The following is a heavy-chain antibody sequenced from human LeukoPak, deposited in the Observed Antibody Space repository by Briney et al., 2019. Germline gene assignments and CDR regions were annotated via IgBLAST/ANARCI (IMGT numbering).Heavy chain of an antibody. V-gene: IGHV4-59*01. D-gene: IGHD4/OR15-4a*01. CDR3: ARDDPEYGAYFDY. CDR2: IYYSGST. Sequence: SETLSLTCTVSGGSISSYYWSWIRQPPGKGLEWIGYIYYSGSTNYNPSLKSRVTISVDTSKNQFSLKLSSVTAADTAVYYCARDDPEYGAYFDYWGQGTLVTVSS. CDR1: GGSISSYY. J-gene: IGHJ4*02.